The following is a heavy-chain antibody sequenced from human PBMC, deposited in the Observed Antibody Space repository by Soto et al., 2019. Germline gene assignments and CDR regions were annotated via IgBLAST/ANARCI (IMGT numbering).Heavy chain of an antibody. CDR3: ARDRRVVGATGWFDP. J-gene: IGHJ5*02. CDR2: INPSGGST. D-gene: IGHD1-26*01. CDR1: GYTFTSYY. V-gene: IGHV1-46*01. Sequence: ASVKVSCKASGYTFTSYYMHWVRHAPGQGLEWMGIINPSGGSTSYAQKFQGRVAMTRDTSTSTVYMELSSLRSEDTAVYYCARDRRVVGATGWFDPWGQGTLVTVSS.